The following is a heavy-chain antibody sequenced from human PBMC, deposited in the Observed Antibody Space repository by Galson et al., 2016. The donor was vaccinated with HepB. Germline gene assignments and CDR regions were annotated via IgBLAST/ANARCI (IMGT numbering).Heavy chain of an antibody. CDR3: TRDLATVADTWFDP. Sequence: SLRLSCAASGFTFSDYYMHWVRQGSGRGLMWVSRISSDGNTTTYADSVKGRFTISRDNAKNTLYLHMNSLRAEDTAMYFCTRDLATVADTWFDPWGQGTLVTVSS. CDR1: GFTFSDYY. V-gene: IGHV3-74*01. J-gene: IGHJ5*02. CDR2: ISSDGNTT. D-gene: IGHD6-19*01.